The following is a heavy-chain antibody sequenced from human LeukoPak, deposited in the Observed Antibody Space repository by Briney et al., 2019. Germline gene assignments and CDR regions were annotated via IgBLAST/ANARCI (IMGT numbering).Heavy chain of an antibody. D-gene: IGHD3-22*01. J-gene: IGHJ2*01. Sequence: SQTLSLTCTVSGGSISSGASDWGWIRQHPKRGLEWVGYINHSGSTYYNPSLGSRVTMSVDTSKNQFSLKLSSVTAAESAVYYCARAARQGFTMIVVPFFYFDLWGRGTLVTVSS. CDR2: INHSGST. V-gene: IGHV4-31*03. CDR1: GGSISSGASD. CDR3: ARAARQGFTMIVVPFFYFDL.